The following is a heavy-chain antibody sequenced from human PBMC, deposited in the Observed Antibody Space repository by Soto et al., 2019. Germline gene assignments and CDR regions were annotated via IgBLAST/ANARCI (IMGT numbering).Heavy chain of an antibody. J-gene: IGHJ4*02. CDR1: GGSFSGYY. CDR3: ARTNTSCYFDY. V-gene: IGHV4-34*01. Sequence: PSETLSLTCAVYGGSFSGYYWSWIRQPPGKGLEWIGEINHSGSTNYNPSLKSRVTISVDTSKNQFSLKLSSVTAADTAVYYCARTNTSCYFDYWGQGTLVTVSS. D-gene: IGHD2-2*01. CDR2: INHSGST.